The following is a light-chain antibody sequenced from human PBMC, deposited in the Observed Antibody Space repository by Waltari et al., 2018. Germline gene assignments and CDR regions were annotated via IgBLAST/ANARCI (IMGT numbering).Light chain of an antibody. CDR1: SSNIAINY. V-gene: IGLV1-47*01. CDR2: SSN. CDR3: AAWDDSLYGYV. Sequence: QSVLTQPPSASGTPGQRVPISCSGSSSNIAINYVCWYQQIPGTAPKLHIYSSNQRPSGVPDRFSGSKSGTSASLAIGGLRSEDEAIYYCAAWDDSLYGYVFGTGTKVTVL. J-gene: IGLJ1*01.